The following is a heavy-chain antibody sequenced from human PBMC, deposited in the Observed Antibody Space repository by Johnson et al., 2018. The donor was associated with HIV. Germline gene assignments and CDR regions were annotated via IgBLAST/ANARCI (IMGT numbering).Heavy chain of an antibody. CDR3: ARAPPYGDYGDTFDI. Sequence: VQLVESGGGLVQPGGSLRLSCAASGFTVSSDYMNWVRQAPGKGLEWVSVIYSAGTTYYADSVQGRFTIFRDNSKNTLYLQMTSLRAEDTAVYYCARAPPYGDYGDTFDIWGQGTMVSVSS. CDR2: IYSAGTT. CDR1: GFTVSSDY. D-gene: IGHD4-17*01. J-gene: IGHJ3*02. V-gene: IGHV3-66*01.